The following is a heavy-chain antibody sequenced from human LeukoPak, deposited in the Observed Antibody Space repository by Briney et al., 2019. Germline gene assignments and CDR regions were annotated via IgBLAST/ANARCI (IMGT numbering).Heavy chain of an antibody. Sequence: QSGGSLRLSCGASGFTFDTSSMNWVRQAPGKGLEWVAYITSGSSTIYYGDSVKGRFTISRDNAKNSLYLQMKSLRAEDTAVYYCATNYDSRDYYFHYWGQGTLVTVSS. D-gene: IGHD3-22*01. CDR3: ATNYDSRDYYFHY. CDR2: ITSGSSTI. J-gene: IGHJ4*02. V-gene: IGHV3-48*01. CDR1: GFTFDTSS.